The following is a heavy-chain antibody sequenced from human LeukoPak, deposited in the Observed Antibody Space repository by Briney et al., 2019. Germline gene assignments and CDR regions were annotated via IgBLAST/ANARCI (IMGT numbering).Heavy chain of an antibody. D-gene: IGHD5-18*01. CDR3: ARGRSYGFDFDS. CDR2: KYYSGST. V-gene: IGHV4-61*01. J-gene: IGHJ4*02. CDR1: GVSINTCCYY. Sequence: SSETLSLTCDVSGVSINTCCYYWTWIRRPPGKGLEWIGYKYYSGSTRYNSSLRSRLTTSLDSSKNQFSLRLTSVTAADTAVYYCARGRSYGFDFDSWGPGTLVIVSS.